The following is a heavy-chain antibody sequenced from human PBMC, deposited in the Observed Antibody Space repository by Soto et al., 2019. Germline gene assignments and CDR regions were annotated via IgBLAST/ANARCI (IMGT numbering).Heavy chain of an antibody. J-gene: IGHJ4*02. CDR2: ILPVVDTI. CDR3: ATAGFRGTSIQQLEF. CDR1: GGTFKSYG. V-gene: IGHV1-69*01. D-gene: IGHD1-1*01. Sequence: QVQLVQSATEVKKPGSSVKVSCQASGGTFKSYGISWVRRAPGQGLEWMGAILPVVDTISSGQLFRGRVSITEDEVTKTAYMELSGHTSEDTAIYYCATAGFRGTSIQQLEFWGQGTLVTVSP.